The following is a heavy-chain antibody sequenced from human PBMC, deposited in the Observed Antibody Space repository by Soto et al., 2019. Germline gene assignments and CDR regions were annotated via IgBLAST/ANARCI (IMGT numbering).Heavy chain of an antibody. CDR3: AGAGYCSGGSCYETLVFDY. CDR2: INSDGSST. V-gene: IGHV3-74*01. D-gene: IGHD2-15*01. J-gene: IGHJ4*02. Sequence: GGSLRLSCAASGFTFSSYWMHWVRQAPGKGLVWVSRINSDGSSTSYAHSVKGRSTISRDNAKNTLYLQMNSLRAEDTAVDYCAGAGYCSGGSCYETLVFDYWGQGTLVTVS. CDR1: GFTFSSYW.